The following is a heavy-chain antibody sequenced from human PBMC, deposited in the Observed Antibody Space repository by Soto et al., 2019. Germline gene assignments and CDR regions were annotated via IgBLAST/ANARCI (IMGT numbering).Heavy chain of an antibody. J-gene: IGHJ3*02. Sequence: PGGSLRLSCAASGFTFSNAWMIWVRQAPGKGLEWVGRIKSKTDGGTTDYAAPVKGRFTISRDDSKNTLYLQMNSLKTEDTAVYYCTTASSGWYYDAFDIWGQGTMVTVSS. CDR2: IKSKTDGGTT. D-gene: IGHD6-19*01. CDR3: TTASSGWYYDAFDI. CDR1: GFTFSNAW. V-gene: IGHV3-15*01.